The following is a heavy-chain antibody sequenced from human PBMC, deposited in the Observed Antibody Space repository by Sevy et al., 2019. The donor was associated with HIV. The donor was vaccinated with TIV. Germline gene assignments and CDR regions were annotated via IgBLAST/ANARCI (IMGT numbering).Heavy chain of an antibody. J-gene: IGHJ6*01. D-gene: IGHD2-2*02. CDR1: GFTFSRNA. CDR3: VNVGYCSSTSCYSISHGMDV. V-gene: IGHV3-23*01. Sequence: GGSLRLSCAASGFTFSRNAMSWVRQAPGKGLEWASGITGRGGSTYYADSVKGRFTISRDNSKNTLYLQMNSLRVEDTAVYYCVNVGYCSSTSCYSISHGMDVWGQGTTVTVSS. CDR2: ITGRGGST.